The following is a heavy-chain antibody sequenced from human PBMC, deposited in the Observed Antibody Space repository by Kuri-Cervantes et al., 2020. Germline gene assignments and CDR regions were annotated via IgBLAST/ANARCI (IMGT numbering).Heavy chain of an antibody. V-gene: IGHV4-34*01. Sequence: GSLRLSCAAPGFTFSNAWMSWVRQAPGKGLEWIGEINHSGSTNYNPSLKSRVTISVDTSKNQFSLKLSSVTAADTAVYYCAREMTTVTTTLDYWGQGTLVTVSS. CDR3: AREMTTVTTTLDY. D-gene: IGHD4-17*01. J-gene: IGHJ4*01. CDR1: GFTFSNAW. CDR2: INHSGST.